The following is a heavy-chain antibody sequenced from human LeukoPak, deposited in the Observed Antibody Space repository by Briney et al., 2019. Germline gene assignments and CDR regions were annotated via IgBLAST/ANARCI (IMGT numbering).Heavy chain of an antibody. CDR3: ARVRHHYDSSGEFDY. CDR2: IYSGGST. Sequence: GGSLRLSCAASGFTVSSNYMSWVRQAPGKGLEWVSVIYSGGSTYYADSVKGQFTISRDNSKNTLYLQMNSLRAEDTAVYYCARVRHHYDSSGEFDYWGQGTLVTVPS. J-gene: IGHJ4*02. V-gene: IGHV3-53*01. D-gene: IGHD3-22*01. CDR1: GFTVSSNY.